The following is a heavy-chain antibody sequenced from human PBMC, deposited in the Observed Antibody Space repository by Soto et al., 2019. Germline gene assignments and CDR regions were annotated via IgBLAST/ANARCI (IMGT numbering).Heavy chain of an antibody. D-gene: IGHD3-10*01. CDR1: GFTFRTYA. CDR2: ISGSTGKT. V-gene: IGHV3-23*01. Sequence: GSLRLSCAASGFTFRTYAMSWVRQAPGKGLEWVSVISGSTGKTYYADSVKGRFTISRDNSKNTLSLQMNSLRGEDTAVYFCAKNRGSGSPYYYNMEVWGQGTMVTVSS. J-gene: IGHJ6*02. CDR3: AKNRGSGSPYYYNMEV.